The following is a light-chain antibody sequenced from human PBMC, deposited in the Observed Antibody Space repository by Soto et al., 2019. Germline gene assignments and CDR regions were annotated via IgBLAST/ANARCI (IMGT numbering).Light chain of an antibody. J-gene: IGKJ2*01. CDR3: QQYASSPFT. CDR2: GAS. Sequence: EIVLTQSPGTLSLSPGERATLSCRASRSVTSNYLGWYQQKPGQAPRLLIYGASSRATGIPDRFSGSGSGTDFTLTVSRLEPEDFALYYCQQYASSPFTFGQETKLEI. CDR1: RSVTSNY. V-gene: IGKV3-20*01.